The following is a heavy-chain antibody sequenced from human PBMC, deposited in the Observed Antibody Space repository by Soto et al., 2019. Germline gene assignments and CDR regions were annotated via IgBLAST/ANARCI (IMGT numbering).Heavy chain of an antibody. CDR2: ISSSGTTI. D-gene: IGHD1-7*01. CDR1: GFTFSDYY. CDR3: AREPSNWNYSLDY. Sequence: QVQLVESGGGLVKPGGSLRLSCAASGFTFSDYYMSWIRQAPGKGLEWVSYISSSGTTIFYADSLRGRFTISRDNAKKSLYLQMNSLRGEDTAVYYCAREPSNWNYSLDYWGQGTLVTVSS. J-gene: IGHJ4*02. V-gene: IGHV3-11*01.